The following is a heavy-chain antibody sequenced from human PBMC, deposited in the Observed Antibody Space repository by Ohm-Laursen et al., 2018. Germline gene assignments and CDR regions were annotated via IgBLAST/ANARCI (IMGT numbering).Heavy chain of an antibody. J-gene: IGHJ4*02. V-gene: IGHV2-5*02. Sequence: TQTLTLTYTFSGFSLSTSGVGVGWIRQPPRKALEWLALNYWDDDKRYSPSLKSRLTNTKDTSKNQVVLTMTNMDPVDTATYYCAHRGIAAATFDYWGQGTLVTVSS. D-gene: IGHD6-13*01. CDR3: AHRGIAAATFDY. CDR1: GFSLSTSGVG. CDR2: NYWDDDK.